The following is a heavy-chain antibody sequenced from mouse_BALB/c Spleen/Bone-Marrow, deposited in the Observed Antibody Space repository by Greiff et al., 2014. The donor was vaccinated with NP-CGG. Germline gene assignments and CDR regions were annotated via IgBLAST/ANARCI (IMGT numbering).Heavy chain of an antibody. D-gene: IGHD2-2*01. Sequence: EVQLQQSGAELVKPGASVKLSCTASGFNIKDTYMHWVKQRPKQGLEWIGRIDPANGNTKYDPKFQGKATITADTSSNTAYLQLSSLTSEDTAVYYCARWLPLAYWGQGTLVTVSA. CDR2: IDPANGNT. CDR3: ARWLPLAY. V-gene: IGHV14-3*02. J-gene: IGHJ3*01. CDR1: GFNIKDTY.